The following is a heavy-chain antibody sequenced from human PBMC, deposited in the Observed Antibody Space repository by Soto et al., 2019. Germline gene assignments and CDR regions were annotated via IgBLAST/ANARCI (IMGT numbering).Heavy chain of an antibody. Sequence: PGESLKISCKGSGYSFTSYWISWVRQMPGKGLEWMGRIDPSDSYTNYSPSFQGHVTISADKSISTAYLQWSSLKASDTAMYYCARCGAGDYLYYYYGMDVWGQGTLVTVSS. J-gene: IGHJ6*02. V-gene: IGHV5-10-1*01. CDR2: IDPSDSYT. D-gene: IGHD4-17*01. CDR3: ARCGAGDYLYYYYGMDV. CDR1: GYSFTSYW.